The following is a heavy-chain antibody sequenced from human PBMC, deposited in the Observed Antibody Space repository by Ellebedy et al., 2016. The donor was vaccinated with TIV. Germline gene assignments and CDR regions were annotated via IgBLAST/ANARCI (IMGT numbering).Heavy chain of an antibody. D-gene: IGHD6-6*01. CDR1: GFTFSSYP. Sequence: GGSLRLSCAASGFTFSSYPMHWVRQAPGKGLEWVAVISYDGSNKYYADSVKGRFTISRDNSKNTLYLQMNSLRAEDTAVYYCAKVVSSSSPFDYWGQGTLVTVSS. CDR3: AKVVSSSSPFDY. V-gene: IGHV3-30*04. CDR2: ISYDGSNK. J-gene: IGHJ4*02.